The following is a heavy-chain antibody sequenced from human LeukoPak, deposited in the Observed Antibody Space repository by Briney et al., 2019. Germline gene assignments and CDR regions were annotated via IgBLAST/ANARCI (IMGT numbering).Heavy chain of an antibody. V-gene: IGHV1-69*04. CDR1: GGTFSSYA. CDR3: ARAHNWNYRGTRFDP. CDR2: SIPILGIA. J-gene: IGHJ5*02. Sequence: SVKVSCKASGGTFSSYAISWVRQAPGQWLEWMGRSIPILGIANYAQKFQGRVTITADESTSTAYMELSSLISEDTAIYYCARAHNWNYRGTRFDPWGQGTLVTVSS. D-gene: IGHD1-7*01.